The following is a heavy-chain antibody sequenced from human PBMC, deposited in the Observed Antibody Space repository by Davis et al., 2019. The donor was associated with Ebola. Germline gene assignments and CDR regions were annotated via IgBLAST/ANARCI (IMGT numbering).Heavy chain of an antibody. J-gene: IGHJ4*02. CDR3: ARRGYSGISHGFDV. CDR2: IYPAISDA. V-gene: IGHV5-51*01. D-gene: IGHD1-26*01. Sequence: GESLKISCKTSGYSFANYWIAWVRQVPGKGLEWMGTIYPAISDARYSPSFQGQVTISADKSISTAHLQWSSLKASDTAMYYCARRGYSGISHGFDVWGQGTLVIVSS. CDR1: GYSFANYW.